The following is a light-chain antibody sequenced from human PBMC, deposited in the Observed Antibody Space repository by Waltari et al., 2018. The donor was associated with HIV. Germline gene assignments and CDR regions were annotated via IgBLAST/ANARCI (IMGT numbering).Light chain of an antibody. CDR1: SSNIGNNY. J-gene: IGLJ2*01. Sequence: QSVLTQPPSVSAAPGQKVTIPCSGSSSNIGNNYVSWYQQLPGTAPKLLIYDNNKRPSGIPDRFSGSKSGTSATLGITGLQTGDEADYYCGTWDSSLSAEVVFGGGTKLTVL. CDR3: GTWDSSLSAEVV. V-gene: IGLV1-51*01. CDR2: DNN.